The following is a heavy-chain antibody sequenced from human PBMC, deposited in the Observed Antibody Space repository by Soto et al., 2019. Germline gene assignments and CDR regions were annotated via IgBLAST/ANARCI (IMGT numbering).Heavy chain of an antibody. CDR1: GGSISSGDYY. J-gene: IGHJ4*02. V-gene: IGHV4-30-4*01. Sequence: PSETLSLTCTVSGGSISSGDYYWSWIRQPPGKGLEWIGYIYYSGSTYYNPSLKSRVTISVDTSKNQFSLKLSSVTAADTAVYYCARAVRGSYYDYWGQGTLVTVSS. D-gene: IGHD1-26*01. CDR2: IYYSGST. CDR3: ARAVRGSYYDY.